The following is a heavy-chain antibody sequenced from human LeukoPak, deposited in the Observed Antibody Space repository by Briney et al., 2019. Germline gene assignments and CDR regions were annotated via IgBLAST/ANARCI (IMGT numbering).Heavy chain of an antibody. D-gene: IGHD5-12*01. J-gene: IGHJ5*02. CDR3: VIRYSGYDANNWFDP. CDR1: GGSFSGYY. V-gene: IGHV4-34*01. CDR2: INHSGST. Sequence: SETLSLTCAVYGGSFSGYYWSWIRQPPGKGLEWIGEINHSGSTNYNPSLKSRVTISVDTSKNQFSLKLSSVTAADTAVCYCVIRYSGYDANNWFDPWGQGTLVTVSS.